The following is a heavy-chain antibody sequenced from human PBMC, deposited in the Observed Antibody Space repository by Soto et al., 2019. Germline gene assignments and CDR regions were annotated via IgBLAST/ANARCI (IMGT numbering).Heavy chain of an antibody. V-gene: IGHV1-18*04. CDR3: ATDGPSNSGNLYAFDI. CDR2: VTPYKADT. Sequence: QAQLVQSGAEVKKSGASVRVSCKASGYTLTNYGVTWVRQAPGQGLEWLGRVTPYKADTNSAQNLQGSVTMATDTSTNTAYLELRSLRSDDTAVYFCATDGPSNSGNLYAFDIWGQGTMVTVSA. J-gene: IGHJ3*02. CDR1: GYTLTNYG. D-gene: IGHD5-12*01.